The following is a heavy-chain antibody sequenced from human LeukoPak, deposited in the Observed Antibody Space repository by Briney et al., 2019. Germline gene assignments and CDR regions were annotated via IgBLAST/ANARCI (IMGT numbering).Heavy chain of an antibody. V-gene: IGHV4-39*01. CDR1: GGSISSSSYY. CDR2: IYYSGST. CDR3: ARPSGSYHFDY. Sequence: SETLSLTCTVSGGSISSSSYYWGWIRQPPGKGLEWIGSIYYSGSTYYNPSLKSRVTISVDTSKNQFSLKLSSVTAADTAVYHCARPSGSYHFDYWGQGTLVTVSS. J-gene: IGHJ4*02. D-gene: IGHD1-26*01.